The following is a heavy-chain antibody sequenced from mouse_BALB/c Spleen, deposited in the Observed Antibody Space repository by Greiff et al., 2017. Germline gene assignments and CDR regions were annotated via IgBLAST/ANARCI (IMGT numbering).Heavy chain of an antibody. V-gene: IGHV1-66*01. J-gene: IGHJ4*01. CDR1: GYSFTSYY. CDR2: IFPGSGNT. D-gene: IGHD2-1*01. Sequence: QVQLQQSGPELVKPGASVKISCKASGYSFTSYYIHWVKQRPGQGLEWIGWIFPGSGNTKYNEKFKGKATLTADTSSSTAYMQLSSLTSEDSAVYFCAFYGNYDAMDYWGQGTSVTVSS. CDR3: AFYGNYDAMDY.